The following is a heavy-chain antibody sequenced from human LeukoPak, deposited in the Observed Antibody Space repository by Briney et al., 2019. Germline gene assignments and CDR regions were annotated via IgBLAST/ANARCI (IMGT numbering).Heavy chain of an antibody. V-gene: IGHV4-59*01. J-gene: IGHJ5*02. Sequence: PSETLSLTCSVSGASTRNYYWAWLRQPPGKPLEWIGQIYDSGTTHYNPSLKSRLSFSLDMSENQFSLKLTSVSAADTAVYYCARFRHDEGEVYPTYDYFDPWGQGTLVTVSS. CDR1: GASTRNYY. D-gene: IGHD5-12*01. CDR3: ARFRHDEGEVYPTYDYFDP. CDR2: IYDSGTT.